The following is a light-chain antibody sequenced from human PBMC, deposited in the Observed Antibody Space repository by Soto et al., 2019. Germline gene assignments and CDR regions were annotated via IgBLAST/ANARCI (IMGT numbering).Light chain of an antibody. Sequence: DIQMTQSPSTLYGSVGDRVTITCRASQTISSWLAWYQQKPGKAPKLLIYKASTLKSGVPSRFSGSGSGTEFTLTISSLQPDDFETYYCQHCNSYSEAFGQGTKVDI. V-gene: IGKV1-5*03. CDR2: KAS. J-gene: IGKJ1*01. CDR1: QTISSW. CDR3: QHCNSYSEA.